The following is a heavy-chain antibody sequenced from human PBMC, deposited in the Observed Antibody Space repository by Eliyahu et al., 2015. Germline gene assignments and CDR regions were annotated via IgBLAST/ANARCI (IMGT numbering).Heavy chain of an antibody. CDR1: XFTFRSYG. V-gene: IGHV3-33*01. CDR3: ARDSCGGDCYSYFDY. Sequence: QVQLVESGGGVVQPGRSLXLSCAASXFTFRSYGXHWVRQAPGKGLAGVAVIWYDGSNKYYADSVKGRFTISRDNSKNTLYLQMNSLRAEDTAVYYCARDSCGGDCYSYFDYWGQGTLVTVSS. D-gene: IGHD2-21*01. J-gene: IGHJ4*02. CDR2: IWYDGSNK.